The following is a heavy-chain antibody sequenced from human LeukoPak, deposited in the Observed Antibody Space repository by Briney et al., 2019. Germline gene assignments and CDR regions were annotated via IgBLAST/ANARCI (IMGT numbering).Heavy chain of an antibody. V-gene: IGHV1-8*03. CDR1: GYTFTSYD. CDR2: MNPNSGNT. J-gene: IGHJ4*02. CDR3: ARVGPVSPVVGEDNFDY. D-gene: IGHD2-15*01. Sequence: ASVKVSCKASGYTFTSYDINWVRQATGQGLEWMGWMNPNSGNTGYTHNFQGRVTFTRNTSIRTAYMELSSLRSEDTAVYYCARVGPVSPVVGEDNFDYWGQGTLVTVSS.